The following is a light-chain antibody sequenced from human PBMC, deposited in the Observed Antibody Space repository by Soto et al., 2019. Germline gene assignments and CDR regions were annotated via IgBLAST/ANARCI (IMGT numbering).Light chain of an antibody. CDR2: AAS. Sequence: DIQMTQSPSSLSASVGDRVTISCRASQGISNYLAWYQQKPGKVPKLLIYAASTLRSGVPSRFGGSGSGPDFTLTISSLQPEDVGTYYCQKYNSAPQGFGPGTKVDIK. CDR3: QKYNSAPQG. V-gene: IGKV1-27*01. CDR1: QGISNY. J-gene: IGKJ3*01.